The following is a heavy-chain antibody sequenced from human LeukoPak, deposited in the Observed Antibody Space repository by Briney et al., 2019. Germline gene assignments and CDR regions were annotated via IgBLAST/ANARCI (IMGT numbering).Heavy chain of an antibody. Sequence: GGSLRLSCAASGFTFSSYGMHWVRQAPGKGLEWVGFIRSKAYGGTTEYAASVKGRFTISRDDSKSIAYLQMNSLKTEDTAVYYCTREGRTIFGVREDYWGQGTLVTVSS. CDR1: GFTFSSYG. CDR2: IRSKAYGGTT. V-gene: IGHV3-49*04. CDR3: TREGRTIFGVREDY. D-gene: IGHD3-3*01. J-gene: IGHJ4*02.